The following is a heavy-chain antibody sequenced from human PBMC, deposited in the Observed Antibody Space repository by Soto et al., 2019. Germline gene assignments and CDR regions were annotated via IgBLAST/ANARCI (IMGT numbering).Heavy chain of an antibody. J-gene: IGHJ1*01. Sequence: GGSLRLSCAASGFTFSSYAMSWVRQAPGKGLEWVSAISGSGGSTYYADSVKGRFTISRDNSKNTLYLQMNSLRAEDTAVYYCAKDEKMTTVTTSPYFQHWGQGTLVTVSS. D-gene: IGHD4-17*01. CDR1: GFTFSSYA. CDR3: AKDEKMTTVTTSPYFQH. CDR2: ISGSGGST. V-gene: IGHV3-23*01.